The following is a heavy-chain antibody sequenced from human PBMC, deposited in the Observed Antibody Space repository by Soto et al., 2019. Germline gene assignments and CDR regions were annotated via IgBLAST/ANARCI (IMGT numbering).Heavy chain of an antibody. D-gene: IGHD6-13*01. CDR1: GFTFDDYA. J-gene: IGHJ1*01. CDR2: INWNSGSI. Sequence: EVQLVESGGGLVQPGRSLRLSCAASGFTFDDYAMHWVRQVPGKGLEWVSGINWNSGSIGYGDSVKGRFAISRDNAKNSRHLQMNSLSAEDTAFYYCVKDESINWYSGHFRHWGQGTLVIVSS. V-gene: IGHV3-9*01. CDR3: VKDESINWYSGHFRH.